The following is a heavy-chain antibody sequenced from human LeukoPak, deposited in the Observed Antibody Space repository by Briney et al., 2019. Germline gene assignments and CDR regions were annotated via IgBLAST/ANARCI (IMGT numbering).Heavy chain of an antibody. J-gene: IGHJ1*01. CDR2: VYHSGST. D-gene: IGHD6-19*01. CDR3: ARGGWYPESFQH. CDR1: GGSISSSAW. Sequence: SETLSLTCAVSGGSISSSAWWSWVRQPPGKGLEWIGEVYHSGSTNYNSFLKSRVTTSVDKSKNQFSLKLSSVTAADTAVYYCARGGWYPESFQHWGQGALVTVSS. V-gene: IGHV4-4*02.